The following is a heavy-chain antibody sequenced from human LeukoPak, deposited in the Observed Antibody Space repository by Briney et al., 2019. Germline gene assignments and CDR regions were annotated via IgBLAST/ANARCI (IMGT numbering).Heavy chain of an antibody. V-gene: IGHV3-30*04. CDR1: GFTFSSYA. J-gene: IGHJ4*02. CDR2: ISYDGSNK. Sequence: PGGSLRLSCAASGFTFSSYAMHWVRQAPGKGLEWVAVISYDGSNKYYADSVKGRFTISRDNSKNTLYLQMNSLRAEDTAVYYCARDLVVGAPFDYWGQGTLVTVSS. D-gene: IGHD1-26*01. CDR3: ARDLVVGAPFDY.